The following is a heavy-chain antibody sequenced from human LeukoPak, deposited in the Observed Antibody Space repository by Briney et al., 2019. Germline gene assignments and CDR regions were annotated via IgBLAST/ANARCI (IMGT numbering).Heavy chain of an antibody. CDR1: GFSFSSYY. J-gene: IGHJ6*02. CDR3: TRDLAAVPGPRMDV. V-gene: IGHV3-7*03. CDR2: INPDGSER. D-gene: IGHD6-19*01. Sequence: GGSLRLSCAASGFSFSSYYMSWVRQAPGKGLEWVALINPDGSERYYVDSVEGRFTISRDNAKNSLYLQMDSLRDDDTAMYFCTRDLAAVPGPRMDVWGQGTTVTVSS.